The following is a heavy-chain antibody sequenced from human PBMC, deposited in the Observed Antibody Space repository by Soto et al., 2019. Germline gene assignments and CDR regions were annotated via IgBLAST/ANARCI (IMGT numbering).Heavy chain of an antibody. D-gene: IGHD3-16*01. CDR2: IIPSAGHT. V-gene: IGHV1-46*01. CDR1: DYTFSVSY. CDR3: ATDGGHHDLDY. Sequence: QVQLVQSGAEVRKPGASVKLSCKTSDYTFSVSYIHWVRQALGQGLEWMGSIIPSAGHTIYAQKFQGRVIMTRDTSTSTVYMEVSSLSSEDTALYYCATDGGHHDLDYWGLGSLVTVSA. J-gene: IGHJ4*02.